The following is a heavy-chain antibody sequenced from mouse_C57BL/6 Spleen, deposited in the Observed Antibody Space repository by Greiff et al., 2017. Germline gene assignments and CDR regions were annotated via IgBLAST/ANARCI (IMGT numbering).Heavy chain of an antibody. Sequence: VQLQQPGTELVKPGASVKLSCKASGYTFTSYWMHWVKQRPGQGLEWIGNINPSNGGTNYNEKFKSKATLTVDKSSSTAYMQLSSLTSEDSAVYYCARWGLGSPWYFDVWGTGTTVTVSS. V-gene: IGHV1-53*01. CDR3: ARWGLGSPWYFDV. CDR1: GYTFTSYW. D-gene: IGHD4-1*01. CDR2: INPSNGGT. J-gene: IGHJ1*03.